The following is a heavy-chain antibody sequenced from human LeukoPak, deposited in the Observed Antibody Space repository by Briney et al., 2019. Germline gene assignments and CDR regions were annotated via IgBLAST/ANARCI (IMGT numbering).Heavy chain of an antibody. Sequence: SVKVSCKASGGTFSSYAISWVRQAPGQGLEWMGGIIPIFGTANYAQKFQGRVTIIRDTSASTAYMELSSLRSEDTAVYYCARGHVLLWFGELDYWGQGTLVTVSS. V-gene: IGHV1-69*05. CDR3: ARGHVLLWFGELDY. CDR1: GGTFSSYA. J-gene: IGHJ4*02. D-gene: IGHD3-10*01. CDR2: IIPIFGTA.